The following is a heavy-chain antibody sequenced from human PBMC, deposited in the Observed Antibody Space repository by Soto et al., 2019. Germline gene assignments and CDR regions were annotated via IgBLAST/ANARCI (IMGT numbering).Heavy chain of an antibody. D-gene: IGHD3-10*01. CDR1: GFTFSSYD. V-gene: IGHV3-13*01. CDR3: ARGRVGRWFGGEFDY. J-gene: IGHJ4*02. CDR2: IGTAGDT. Sequence: GGSLRLSCAASGFTFSSYDMHWVRQATGKGLEWVSAIGTAGDTYYPGSVKGRFTISRENAKNSLYLQMNSLRAGDTAVYYCARGRVGRWFGGEFDYWGQGTLVTVSS.